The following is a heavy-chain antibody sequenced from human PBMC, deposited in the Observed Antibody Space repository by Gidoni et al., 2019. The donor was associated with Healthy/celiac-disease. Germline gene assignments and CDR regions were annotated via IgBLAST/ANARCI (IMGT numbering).Heavy chain of an antibody. J-gene: IGHJ3*02. Sequence: EVQLVESGGGLVQPGGSLRLSCAASGFTFSSYEMNWVRQAPGKGLEWVSYISSSGSTIYYADSMKGRFTISRDNAKNSLYLQMNSLRAEDTALYYCVRDRHIDSSGGDAFDIWGQGTMVTVSS. V-gene: IGHV3-48*03. CDR2: ISSSGSTI. D-gene: IGHD3-22*01. CDR3: VRDRHIDSSGGDAFDI. CDR1: GFTFSSYE.